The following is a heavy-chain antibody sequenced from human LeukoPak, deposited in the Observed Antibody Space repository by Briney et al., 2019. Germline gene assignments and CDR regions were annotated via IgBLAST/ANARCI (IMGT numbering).Heavy chain of an antibody. CDR3: ARDSAMARGVDDAFDI. V-gene: IGHV3-21*01. J-gene: IGHJ3*02. CDR2: ISRSSSYI. D-gene: IGHD3-10*01. Sequence: PGGSLRLSCAATGFTFSSYSMNWVREAPGNGLEWVSSISRSSSYIYNADSVKGRFTISRDNAKNSMYLQMNSLRAEDTAVYYCARDSAMARGVDDAFDIWGQGTMVTVSS. CDR1: GFTFSSYS.